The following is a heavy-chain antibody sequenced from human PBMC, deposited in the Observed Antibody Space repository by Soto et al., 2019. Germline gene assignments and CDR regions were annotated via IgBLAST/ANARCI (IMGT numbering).Heavy chain of an antibody. CDR2: IIPILGIA. Sequence: SVKVSCKASGGTFSSYTISWVRQAPGQGLEWMGRIIPILGIANYAQKFQGRVTITADNSKNTLYLQMNSLRAEDTAVYYCARDPHQIGNFDYWGQGTLVTVSS. CDR1: GGTFSSYT. V-gene: IGHV1-69*04. CDR3: ARDPHQIGNFDY. J-gene: IGHJ4*02. D-gene: IGHD1-26*01.